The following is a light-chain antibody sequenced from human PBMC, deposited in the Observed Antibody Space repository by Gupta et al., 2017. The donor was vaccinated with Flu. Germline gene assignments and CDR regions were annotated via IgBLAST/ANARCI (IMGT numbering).Light chain of an antibody. J-gene: IGLJ3*02. Sequence: QSVLTQPPSASGTPGQRVTISCSGRNSNIGSNTVNWYQQLPGTAPKLLIYSNNRRPSGVPDRFSGSKSGTSASLAISGLRSDDAADYYCAAWDDSLNGPVFGGGTKLTVL. V-gene: IGLV1-44*01. CDR1: NSNIGSNT. CDR2: SNN. CDR3: AAWDDSLNGPV.